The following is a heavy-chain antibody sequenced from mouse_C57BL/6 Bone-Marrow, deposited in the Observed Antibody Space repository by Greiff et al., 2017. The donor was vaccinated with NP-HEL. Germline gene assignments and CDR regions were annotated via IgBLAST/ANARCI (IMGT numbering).Heavy chain of an antibody. CDR1: GYTFTDYY. V-gene: IGHV1-26*01. CDR2: INPNNGGT. CDR3: ARDGYYWYFDV. J-gene: IGHJ1*03. D-gene: IGHD2-3*01. Sequence: EVKLQQSGPELVKPGASVKISCKASGYTFTDYYMNWVKQSHGKSLEWIGDINPNNGGTSYNQKFKGKATLTVDKSSSTAYMELRSLTSEDSAVYYCARDGYYWYFDVWGTGTTVTVSS.